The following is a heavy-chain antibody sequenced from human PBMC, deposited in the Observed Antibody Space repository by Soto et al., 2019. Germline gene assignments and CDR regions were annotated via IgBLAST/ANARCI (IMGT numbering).Heavy chain of an antibody. D-gene: IGHD3-3*01. CDR1: GYTFTGYY. J-gene: IGHJ3*02. V-gene: IGHV1-2*04. CDR3: ARDAKAYDFWSGYPRRGAFDI. CDR2: INPNSGGT. Sequence: ASVTVSCKASGYTFTGYYMHWVRQAPGQGLEWMGWINPNSGGTNYAQKFQGWVTMTRDTSISTAYMELSRLRSDDTAVYYCARDAKAYDFWSGYPRRGAFDIWGQGTMVTVSS.